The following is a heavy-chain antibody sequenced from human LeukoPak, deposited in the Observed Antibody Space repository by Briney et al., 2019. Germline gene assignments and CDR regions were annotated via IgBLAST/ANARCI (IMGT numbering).Heavy chain of an antibody. V-gene: IGHV3-21*01. J-gene: IGHJ6*02. Sequence: GGSLRLSCAASGFTFSTFIMNWVRQAPGKGLEWVSSIRSSSGYIYYADSVKGRFTISRDNAKNSLFLQMNSLRAEDTAVYYCARWVTGMDVWGQGTTVTVSS. D-gene: IGHD5-18*01. CDR2: IRSSSGYI. CDR3: ARWVTGMDV. CDR1: GFTFSTFI.